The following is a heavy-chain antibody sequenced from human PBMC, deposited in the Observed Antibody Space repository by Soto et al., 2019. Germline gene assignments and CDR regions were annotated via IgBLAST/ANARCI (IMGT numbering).Heavy chain of an antibody. CDR3: ARGGYSNYDY. V-gene: IGHV4-34*01. D-gene: IGHD5-18*01. Sequence: SETLSLTCAVYGGSFSGYYCSWIRQPPGKGLEWIGEINHSGSTNYNPSLKSRVTISVDTSKNQFSLKLSSVTAADTAVYYCARGGYSNYDYWGQGTLVTVSS. CDR1: GGSFSGYY. CDR2: INHSGST. J-gene: IGHJ4*02.